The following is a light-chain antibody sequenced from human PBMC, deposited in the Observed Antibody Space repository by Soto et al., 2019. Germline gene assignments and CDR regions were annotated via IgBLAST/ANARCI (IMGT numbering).Light chain of an antibody. CDR2: KAS. CDR3: QQYHIYSGT. V-gene: IGKV1-5*03. CDR1: QPIDSW. J-gene: IGKJ1*01. Sequence: DIQMTQSPSTLSASVGDRVTITCRASQPIDSWLAWYQQRPGKPPNLLIYKASTLASGVPSRFSGSGSGTEFTLTINSLQPDDFATYYCQQYHIYSGTFGQGTKVDIK.